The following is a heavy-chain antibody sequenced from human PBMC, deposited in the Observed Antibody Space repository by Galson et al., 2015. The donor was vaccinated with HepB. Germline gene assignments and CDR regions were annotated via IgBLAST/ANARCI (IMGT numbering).Heavy chain of an antibody. Sequence: SVKVSCKASGYTFTRSAISWVRQAPGQGLEWMGWISGYNDNTNNAQQFQGRVTMTTDTSTSTAYMELRSLRSDDTALYYCARNNSDKGSFDVWGQGTMVTVSS. CDR3: ARNNSDKGSFDV. V-gene: IGHV1-18*01. CDR2: ISGYNDNT. D-gene: IGHD1/OR15-1a*01. CDR1: GYTFTRSA. J-gene: IGHJ3*01.